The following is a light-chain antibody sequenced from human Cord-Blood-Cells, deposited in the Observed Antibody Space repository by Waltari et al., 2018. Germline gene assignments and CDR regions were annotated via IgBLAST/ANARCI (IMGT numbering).Light chain of an antibody. CDR3: SSYAGSNNWV. V-gene: IGLV2-8*01. J-gene: IGLJ3*02. Sequence: QSALTQPPSASGSPGQSVTISCTGTSSDVGGDNYVSWYQQHPGKAPKLMIYEVSKRPSGVPDRFSGSKSGNPASLTVAGLQAEDEADYYCSSYAGSNNWVFGGGTKLTVL. CDR1: SSDVGGDNY. CDR2: EVS.